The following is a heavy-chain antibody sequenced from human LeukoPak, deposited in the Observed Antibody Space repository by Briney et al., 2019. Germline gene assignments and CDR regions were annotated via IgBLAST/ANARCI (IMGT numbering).Heavy chain of an antibody. Sequence: SETLSLTCTVSGGSISSYYWSWIRQPPGKGLEWIGYIYYSGSTNYNPSLKSRVTISVDTSKNQFSLKLSSVTAADTAVYYCARVRQQLVRYYYYMDVWGKGTTVTVPS. D-gene: IGHD6-13*01. CDR2: IYYSGST. CDR3: ARVRQQLVRYYYYMDV. V-gene: IGHV4-59*01. J-gene: IGHJ6*03. CDR1: GGSISSYY.